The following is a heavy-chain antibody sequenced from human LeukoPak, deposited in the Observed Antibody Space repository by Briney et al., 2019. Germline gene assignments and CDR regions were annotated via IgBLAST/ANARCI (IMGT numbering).Heavy chain of an antibody. J-gene: IGHJ4*02. CDR2: IYYSGST. CDR1: GGSLSSGSYY. Sequence: SETLSLTCSVSGGSLSSGSYYWGWIRQPPGKGLEWIGTIYYSGSTYYNPSLKSRVTISVDTSKTQFSLKLSSVTAADTAVYYWARQGGPSYAYGLGGFDYWGQGPLVTVSS. V-gene: IGHV4-39*01. CDR3: ARQGGPSYAYGLGGFDY. D-gene: IGHD2-2*01.